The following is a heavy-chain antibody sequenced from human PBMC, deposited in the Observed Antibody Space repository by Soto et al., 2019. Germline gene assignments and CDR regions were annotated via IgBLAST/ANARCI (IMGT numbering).Heavy chain of an antibody. J-gene: IGHJ6*02. Sequence: GGSLRLSCAASGFTFSSYAMTWVRQAPGRGLEWVSAISGSGSPTYYADSVKGRFTISRDNSKNTLYLQMNSLRAEDTAVYYCARGASYGMDVWGQGTTVTVS. CDR1: GFTFSSYA. CDR2: ISGSGSPT. V-gene: IGHV3-23*01. CDR3: ARGASYGMDV.